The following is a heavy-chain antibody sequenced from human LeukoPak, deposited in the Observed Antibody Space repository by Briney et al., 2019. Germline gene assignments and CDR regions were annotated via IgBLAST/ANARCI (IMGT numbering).Heavy chain of an antibody. CDR1: GGSISSSSYY. CDR3: ARPVGYCNSAKCYEYFDY. D-gene: IGHD2-2*01. V-gene: IGHV4-39*01. Sequence: SETLSLTCTVSGGSISSSSYYWGWIRQPPGKGLEWIGSIYYSGSTYYNPSLKSRVTISVDTSKNQFPLKVTSVAAADTAVYYCARPVGYCNSAKCYEYFDYWGQGTLVTVSS. CDR2: IYYSGST. J-gene: IGHJ4*02.